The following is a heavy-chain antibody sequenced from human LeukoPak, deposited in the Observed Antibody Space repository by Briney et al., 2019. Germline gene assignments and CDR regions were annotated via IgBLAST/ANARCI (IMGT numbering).Heavy chain of an antibody. J-gene: IGHJ4*02. Sequence: PGGSLRLSCAASGFTFNTYAMHWVRQAPGKGLEWVSLISGDGVSTFYADSVKGRFSISRDNSKNSLYLEMNSLRTEDAAMYYCAKESGKFDYWGQGTLVAVSS. CDR1: GFTFNTYA. CDR2: ISGDGVST. V-gene: IGHV3-43*02. CDR3: AKESGKFDY.